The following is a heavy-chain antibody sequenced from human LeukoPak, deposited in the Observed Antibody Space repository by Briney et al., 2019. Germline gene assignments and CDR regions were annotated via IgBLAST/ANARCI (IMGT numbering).Heavy chain of an antibody. CDR1: GFIVSSNY. J-gene: IGHJ4*02. Sequence: GGSLRLSCAASGFIVSSNYMNWVRQAPGKGLEWVSVIYNGGSTDYADSVKGRFTISRDNSNNTLFLQMNSLRAEDTAVYYCARGLGSGYNDYWGQGTLVIVSS. CDR3: ARGLGSGYNDY. CDR2: IYNGGST. D-gene: IGHD3-22*01. V-gene: IGHV3-53*01.